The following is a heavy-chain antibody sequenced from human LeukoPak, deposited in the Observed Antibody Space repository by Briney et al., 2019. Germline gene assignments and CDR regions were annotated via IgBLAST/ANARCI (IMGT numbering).Heavy chain of an antibody. D-gene: IGHD2-2*01. J-gene: IGHJ4*02. Sequence: SETLSLTCTVSGGSISSYYWSWIRQPPGKGLEWIGYIYYSGSTNYNPSLKSRVTISVDTSKNQFSLKLSSVTAADTAVYYCARGKGASEYQLFLYYFDYWGQGTLVTVSS. CDR3: ARGKGASEYQLFLYYFDY. CDR2: IYYSGST. CDR1: GGSISSYY. V-gene: IGHV4-59*12.